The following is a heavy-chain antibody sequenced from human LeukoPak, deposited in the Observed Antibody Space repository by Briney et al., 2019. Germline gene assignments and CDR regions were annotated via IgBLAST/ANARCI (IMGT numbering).Heavy chain of an antibody. V-gene: IGHV3-23*01. D-gene: IGHD2-2*01. Sequence: PGGSLRLSCAASGFTFSGYAMSWVRQAPGKGLEWVSDINGSGGSTYYADSVKGRFTISRDNSKNTLYLQMNTLRAEDTAVYYCARTTEGYCSSASCFGFSYSYYMDVWGKGTTVTISS. CDR2: INGSGGST. J-gene: IGHJ6*03. CDR3: ARTTEGYCSSASCFGFSYSYYMDV. CDR1: GFTFSGYA.